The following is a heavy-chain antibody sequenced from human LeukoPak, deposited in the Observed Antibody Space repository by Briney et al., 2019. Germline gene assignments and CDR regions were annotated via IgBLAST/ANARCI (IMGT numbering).Heavy chain of an antibody. J-gene: IGHJ4*02. CDR2: ISAYNGNT. CDR1: GYTFTSYG. D-gene: IGHD6-19*01. Sequence: GASVKVSCKASGYTFTSYGISWVRQAPGQGLEWMGWISAYNGNTNYAQKLQGRVTMTTDTSTSTAYMELRSLRSDDTAVYYCARDRWPGIAVAGTTFDYWGQGTLVTVSS. V-gene: IGHV1-18*01. CDR3: ARDRWPGIAVAGTTFDY.